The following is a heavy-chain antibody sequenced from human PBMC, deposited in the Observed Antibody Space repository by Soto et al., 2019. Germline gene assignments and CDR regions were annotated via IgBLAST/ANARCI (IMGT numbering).Heavy chain of an antibody. J-gene: IGHJ4*02. CDR2: TYYRSQWFN. V-gene: IGHV6-1*01. CDR1: GDSVSSDTVT. Sequence: PQTLSLTCALSGDSVSSDTVTCDWIRQSPSRGLEWLGRTYYRSQWFNDYAVSVKSRMTINADTSKNQFSLQLNYVTPEDTAVYFCAIVQHPAYFDYWGQGTLVTVSS. CDR3: AIVQHPAYFDY.